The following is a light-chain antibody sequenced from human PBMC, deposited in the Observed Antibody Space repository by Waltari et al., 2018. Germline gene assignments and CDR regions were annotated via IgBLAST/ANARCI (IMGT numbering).Light chain of an antibody. CDR1: SRDVGAYKS. V-gene: IGLV2-8*01. CDR2: DVS. CDR3: SSYGGSNTHV. Sequence: QSALTQPPSASGSPGQSVIISCTGSSRDVGAYKSVSWYQQRPGNAPKLIIYDVSQRPSGVPNRFSGSKAGNSASLTVSGLQAEDEADYYCSSYGGSNTHVFGTGTRVTVL. J-gene: IGLJ1*01.